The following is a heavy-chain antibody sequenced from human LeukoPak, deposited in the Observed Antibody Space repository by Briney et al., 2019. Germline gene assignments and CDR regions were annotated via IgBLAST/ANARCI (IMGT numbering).Heavy chain of an antibody. CDR3: ARDFWGAYRVDFYDY. CDR2: IKQDGSET. J-gene: IGHJ4*02. Sequence: GGSLRLSCAASGFTFSNYWMSWVRRAPGEGLEWVANIKQDGSETYYVDSVRGRFTISRDNATNSLHLQMNSLRADDTAIYYCARDFWGAYRVDFYDYWGQGALVTVSS. V-gene: IGHV3-7*01. CDR1: GFTFSNYW. D-gene: IGHD3-3*01.